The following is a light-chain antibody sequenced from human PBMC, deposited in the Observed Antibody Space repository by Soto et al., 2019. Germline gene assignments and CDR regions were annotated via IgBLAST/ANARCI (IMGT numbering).Light chain of an antibody. J-gene: IGKJ2*01. CDR1: QSVSNNF. CDR3: QQYGASPPYT. CDR2: GAS. Sequence: EIVLTQSPGTLSLSPGERATLSCRASQSVSNNFLAWYRQKPGQAPRLLIYGASFRATGIPDRFSGSGSGTDFTLTISRLEPEDFAVYYCQQYGASPPYTFGQGTKVEIK. V-gene: IGKV3-20*01.